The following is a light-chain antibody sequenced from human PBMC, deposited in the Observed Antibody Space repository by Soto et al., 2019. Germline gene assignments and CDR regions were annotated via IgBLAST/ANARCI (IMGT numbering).Light chain of an antibody. CDR2: EVS. CDR1: SSDVGGYNY. Sequence: QSALTQPPSASGSPGQSVTISCTGTSSDVGGYNYVSWYQQHPGKAPKVMIYEVSKRPSGVPDRFSGSKSDNTASLTVSGLQAEDEADYYCSSYTGSNNLVVFGGGTKLTVL. V-gene: IGLV2-8*01. J-gene: IGLJ2*01. CDR3: SSYTGSNNLVV.